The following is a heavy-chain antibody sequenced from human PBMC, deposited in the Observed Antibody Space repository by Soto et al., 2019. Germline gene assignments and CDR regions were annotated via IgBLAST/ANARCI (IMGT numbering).Heavy chain of an antibody. CDR3: AKGGRQWLVTSDFNY. CDR1: GFTFSDYA. D-gene: IGHD6-19*01. Sequence: VQLVESGGGVVQPGRSLRLSCAASGFTFSDYAMHWVRKAPGTGLEWVAVVSHDGRHTHYADSVKGRFTISRDSSKNTVSLEMTSLSAEDTASYYCAKGGRQWLVTSDFNYWGQGALVTVSS. V-gene: IGHV3-30*18. J-gene: IGHJ4*02. CDR2: VSHDGRHT.